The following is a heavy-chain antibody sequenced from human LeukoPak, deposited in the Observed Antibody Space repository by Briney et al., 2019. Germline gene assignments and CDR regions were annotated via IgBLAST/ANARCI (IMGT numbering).Heavy chain of an antibody. CDR2: ISSSSGTI. V-gene: IGHV3-48*02. CDR3: ARNHYYGSGSLAI. CDR1: GFTFSSYS. J-gene: IGHJ4*02. Sequence: PGGSLRLSCAASGFTFSSYSMNWVRQAPGKGLECISYISSSSGTIYYADSVKGRFTISRDNAKNSLYLQMNSLRDEATAVYYCARNHYYGSGSLAIWGPGTLVTVSS. D-gene: IGHD3-10*01.